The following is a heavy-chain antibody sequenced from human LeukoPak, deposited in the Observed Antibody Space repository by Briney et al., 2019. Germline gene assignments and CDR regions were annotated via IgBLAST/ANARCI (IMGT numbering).Heavy chain of an antibody. D-gene: IGHD6-13*01. J-gene: IGHJ4*02. CDR1: GGSFSGYY. CDR2: INHSGST. V-gene: IGHV4-34*01. CDR3: ARGAGIAAAGTFDY. Sequence: SETLSLTCAVYGGSFSGYYWSWIRQPPGKGLEWTGEINHSGSTNYNPSLKSRVTISVDTSKNQFSLKLSSVTAADTAVYYCARGAGIAAAGTFDYWGQGTLVTVSS.